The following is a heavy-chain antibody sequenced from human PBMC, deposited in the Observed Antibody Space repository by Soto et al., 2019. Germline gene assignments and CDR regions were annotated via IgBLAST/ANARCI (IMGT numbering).Heavy chain of an antibody. CDR2: IDWDDDK. J-gene: IGHJ5*02. Sequence: SGPTLVNPTQTLTLPCTFSGFSLSTSGMCVSWIRQPPGKALEWLARIDWDDDKYYSTSLKTRLTISKDTSKNQVVLTMTNMDPVDTATYYCARHMTTVTTNWFDPWGQGTLVTVSS. CDR1: GFSLSTSGMC. D-gene: IGHD4-4*01. V-gene: IGHV2-70*11. CDR3: ARHMTTVTTNWFDP.